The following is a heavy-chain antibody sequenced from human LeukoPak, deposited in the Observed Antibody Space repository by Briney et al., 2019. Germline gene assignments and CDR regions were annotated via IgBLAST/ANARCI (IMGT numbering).Heavy chain of an antibody. CDR3: AREYGASGRSDYSYHYIDV. CDR1: GFTFSSYA. CDR2: LSYDGSNK. Sequence: GGSLRLSCAASGFTFSSYAMHWVRQAPGKGLEWVAILSYDGSNKYYADSVKGRFTITRDKSKNTLYLQMNSLRTEDTAVYYCAREYGASGRSDYSYHYIDVWGKGTTVTVSS. V-gene: IGHV3-30*04. D-gene: IGHD6-19*01. J-gene: IGHJ6*03.